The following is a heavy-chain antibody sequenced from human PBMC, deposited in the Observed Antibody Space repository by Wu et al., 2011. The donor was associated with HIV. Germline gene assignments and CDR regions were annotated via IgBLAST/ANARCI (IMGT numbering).Heavy chain of an antibody. CDR1: GGTFNGHA. V-gene: IGHV1-69*14. Sequence: QVQLVQSGAEVKKPGSSVKVSCKASGGTFNGHAMSWVRQAPGQGLEWMGGMVPMFGRQDYAQKFRGRVKITVDKSQTIAYMELSSLRSDDTAVYYCARGPYYDSSGYHLHADYWGQGTLVTVSS. D-gene: IGHD3-22*01. CDR2: MVPMFGRQ. J-gene: IGHJ4*02. CDR3: ARGPYYDSSGYHLHADY.